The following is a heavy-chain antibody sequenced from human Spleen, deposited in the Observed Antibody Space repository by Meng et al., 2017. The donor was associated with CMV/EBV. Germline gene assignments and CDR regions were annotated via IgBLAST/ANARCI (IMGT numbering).Heavy chain of an antibody. J-gene: IGHJ4*02. D-gene: IGHD3-10*01. Sequence: GESLKISCAASGFTFSSYSMNWVRQAPGKGLEWVSSISSSSSYIYYADSVKGRFTISRDSSKNTLYLQMNSLRPEDTAVYYCARGGTRWFKLFYFDFWGQGTLVTVSS. CDR2: ISSSSSYI. V-gene: IGHV3-21*01. CDR1: GFTFSSYS. CDR3: ARGGTRWFKLFYFDF.